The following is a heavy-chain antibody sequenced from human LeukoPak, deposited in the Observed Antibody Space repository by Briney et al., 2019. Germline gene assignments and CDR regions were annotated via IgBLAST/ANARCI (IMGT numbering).Heavy chain of an antibody. CDR2: ITGGGSGI. V-gene: IGHV3-23*01. CDR1: GFTFSNYA. J-gene: IGHJ4*02. D-gene: IGHD3-9*01. Sequence: GGSLRLSCAASGFTFSNYAMSWVRQAPGKGLEWISAITGGGSGIYYADSMKGRFTISRDNSKNTLYLQINSLRAEDTAVYYCAKWGDYDVLAGYYVSDYWGQGTLVTVSS. CDR3: AKWGDYDVLAGYYVSDY.